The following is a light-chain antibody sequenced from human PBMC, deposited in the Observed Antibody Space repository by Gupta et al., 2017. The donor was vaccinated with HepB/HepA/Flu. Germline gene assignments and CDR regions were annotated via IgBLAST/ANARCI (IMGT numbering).Light chain of an antibody. V-gene: IGLV3-19*01. J-gene: IGLJ1*01. CDR3: NSRDNSGNHNYV. CDR2: GKN. CDR1: SLRNFY. Sequence: SSELTQDPAVSVALGQTVRITCQGDSLRNFYASWYQQKPGQAPVLVIYGKNNRPSGIPDRFSGSTSGNTASSTITGAQAEDEADYYCNSRDNSGNHNYVFGTGTKVTVL.